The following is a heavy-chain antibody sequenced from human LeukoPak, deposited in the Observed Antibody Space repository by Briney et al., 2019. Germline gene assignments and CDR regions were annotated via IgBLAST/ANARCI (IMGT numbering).Heavy chain of an antibody. J-gene: IGHJ6*02. Sequence: ASVKVSCKASGYTFTSYDFNWVRQATGQRPEWMGWMNPNSGNTGYAQEFQGRVTMTRNTSISTAYMELSSLRSEDTAVYYCARGGSYSIYYYYYGMDVWGQGTTVTVSS. D-gene: IGHD1-26*01. CDR2: MNPNSGNT. CDR3: ARGGSYSIYYYYYGMDV. CDR1: GYTFTSYD. V-gene: IGHV1-8*01.